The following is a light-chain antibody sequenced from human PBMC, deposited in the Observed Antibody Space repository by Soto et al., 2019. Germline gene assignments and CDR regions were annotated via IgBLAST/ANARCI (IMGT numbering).Light chain of an antibody. J-gene: IGLJ3*02. CDR3: CSYAGSSTLL. V-gene: IGLV2-23*01. Sequence: QSALTQPASVSGSPGQSITISCTGTSSDVGSYNLVSWYQQHPGKAPKLMIYEGSKRPSGLSDRFSGSMSGNTASLTISGLQAEDEADYYCCSYAGSSTLLFGGGTKLTVL. CDR2: EGS. CDR1: SSDVGSYNL.